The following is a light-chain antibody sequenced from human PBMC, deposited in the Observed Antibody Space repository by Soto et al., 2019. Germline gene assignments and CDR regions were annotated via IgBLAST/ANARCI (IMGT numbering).Light chain of an antibody. V-gene: IGKV3-15*01. CDR1: QNIHTN. Sequence: EIVISQSPATLSVSPGERPSLAWSAGQNIHTNLAWYQQKPGQAPRLLFYGASTGATGLPARFSGSGSGTDFTLTISRLEPEDFAVYYCQQRSNWPPTFGQGTKVDIK. CDR2: GAS. CDR3: QQRSNWPPT. J-gene: IGKJ1*01.